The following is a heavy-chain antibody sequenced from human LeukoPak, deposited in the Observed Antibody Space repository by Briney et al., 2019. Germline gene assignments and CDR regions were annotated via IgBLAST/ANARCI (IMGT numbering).Heavy chain of an antibody. J-gene: IGHJ6*03. CDR3: ASSGQCTNGLCRDVGYMDV. Sequence: PSETLSLTCAVSGGSIGSSNWWNWVRQPPGKGLEWIGEIYHSGSTNYNPSLKSRVTISVDTSKNQFSLKLNSVTAADTAVYYCASSGQCTNGLCRDVGYMDVWGKGTTVTVSS. CDR2: IYHSGST. CDR1: GGSIGSSNW. V-gene: IGHV4-4*02. D-gene: IGHD2-8*01.